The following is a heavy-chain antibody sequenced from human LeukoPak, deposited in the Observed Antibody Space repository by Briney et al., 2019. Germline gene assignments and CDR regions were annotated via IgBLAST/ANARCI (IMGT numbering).Heavy chain of an antibody. CDR3: AREAPEGSGYGGAFDI. Sequence: GGSLRLSCAASGFTVSSNYMSWVRQAPGKGLEWVSAIYSGGSTYYADSVKGRFTISRDNSKNTLYLQMNSLRAEDTAVYYCAREAPEGSGYGGAFDIWGQGTMVTVSS. CDR1: GFTVSSNY. D-gene: IGHD3-22*01. V-gene: IGHV3-53*01. CDR2: IYSGGST. J-gene: IGHJ3*02.